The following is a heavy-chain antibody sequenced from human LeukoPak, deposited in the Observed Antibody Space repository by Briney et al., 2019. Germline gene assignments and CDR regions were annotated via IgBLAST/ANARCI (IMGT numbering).Heavy chain of an antibody. CDR1: GYTFTSYY. CDR3: ARAGSGAFGELGLGP. Sequence: ASVKVSCKASGYTFTSYYMHWVRQAPGQGLEWMGIINPSGGSTSYAQKFQGRVTMTRDTFTSTVYMELSSLRSEDTAVYYCARAGSGAFGELGLGPWGQGTLVTVSS. CDR2: INPSGGST. D-gene: IGHD3-10*01. V-gene: IGHV1-46*01. J-gene: IGHJ5*02.